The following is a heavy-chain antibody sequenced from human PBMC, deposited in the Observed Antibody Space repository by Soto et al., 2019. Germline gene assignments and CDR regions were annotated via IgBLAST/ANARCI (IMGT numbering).Heavy chain of an antibody. V-gene: IGHV3-23*01. J-gene: IGHJ4*02. Sequence: PGGSLRLSCAASGFTFSTYAMTWVRQAPKRGLEWVSAIRGTGGDTYYADSVRGRFTISRDNSKNTLYLQMNSLRAEDTAVYYCAKDLRNYGSGNYWDYWGQGTLVTVSS. D-gene: IGHD3-10*01. CDR2: IRGTGGDT. CDR3: AKDLRNYGSGNYWDY. CDR1: GFTFSTYA.